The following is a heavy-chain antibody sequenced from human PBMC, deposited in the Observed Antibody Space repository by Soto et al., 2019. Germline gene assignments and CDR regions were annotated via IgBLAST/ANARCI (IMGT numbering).Heavy chain of an antibody. D-gene: IGHD3-10*01. Sequence: QVQLVQSGAEEKKPGASVKVSYRASGYTFTSYAIHWVRQAPGQRLEWMGWINAGNGNTKYSQKFQGRVTITRDTSASTAYMELSSLRSEDTAVYYCARGVPIFMDYWGQGTLVTVSS. CDR2: INAGNGNT. J-gene: IGHJ4*02. V-gene: IGHV1-3*05. CDR3: ARGVPIFMDY. CDR1: GYTFTSYA.